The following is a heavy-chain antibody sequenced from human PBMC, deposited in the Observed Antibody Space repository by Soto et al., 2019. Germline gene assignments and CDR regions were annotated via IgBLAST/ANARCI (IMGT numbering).Heavy chain of an antibody. CDR1: GFTFSTYG. Sequence: GGSLRLSCAASGFTFSTYGMHWVRQPPGKGLEWVTVIWYDGSNKYYAESVRGRFTVSRDNSKNTLYLQMDSLRVEDTAVYYCARAPITVGGEYSFDYWGQGTLVTVSS. D-gene: IGHD6-19*01. V-gene: IGHV3-33*01. CDR2: IWYDGSNK. J-gene: IGHJ4*02. CDR3: ARAPITVGGEYSFDY.